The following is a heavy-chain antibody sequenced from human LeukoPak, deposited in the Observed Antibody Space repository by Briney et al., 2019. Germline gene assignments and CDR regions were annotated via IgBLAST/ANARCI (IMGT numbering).Heavy chain of an antibody. CDR2: INPSGGST. CDR1: GYTFTSYY. CDR3: ARERIDYYGSGSYSIDY. J-gene: IGHJ4*02. Sequence: ASVKVSCKASGYTFTSYYMHWVRQAPGQGLEWMGIINPSGGSTSYAQKFQGRVTMNSDTSTSTVYMELSSLRSEDTAVYYCARERIDYYGSGSYSIDYWGQGTLVTVSS. D-gene: IGHD3-10*01. V-gene: IGHV1-46*01.